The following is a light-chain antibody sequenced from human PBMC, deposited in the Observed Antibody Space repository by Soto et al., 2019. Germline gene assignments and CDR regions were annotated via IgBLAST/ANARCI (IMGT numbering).Light chain of an antibody. CDR3: SSYAGSLYV. J-gene: IGLJ1*01. Sequence: QSALTQPPSASGSPGQSVTICCTGTSSDVGRYNYVSWYQQHPGKAPKLMIYEVSKRPSGVPDRFSGSKSDNTASLTVSGLQAEDEADYYCSSYAGSLYVFGTGTKLTVL. CDR2: EVS. CDR1: SSDVGRYNY. V-gene: IGLV2-8*01.